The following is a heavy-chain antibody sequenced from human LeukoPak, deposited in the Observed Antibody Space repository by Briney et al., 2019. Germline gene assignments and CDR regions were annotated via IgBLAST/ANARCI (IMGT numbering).Heavy chain of an antibody. CDR2: ISGSGGST. V-gene: IGHV3-23*01. J-gene: IGHJ4*02. Sequence: GGSLRLSCAASGFTFNTYWMHWVRQAPGKGLDWVSGISGSGGSTYYADSVKGRFTISRDNSKNTLYLQMNSLRAEDTAVYYCAKGRSSSWYQDYWGQGTLVTVSS. CDR3: AKGRSSSWYQDY. D-gene: IGHD6-13*01. CDR1: GFTFNTYW.